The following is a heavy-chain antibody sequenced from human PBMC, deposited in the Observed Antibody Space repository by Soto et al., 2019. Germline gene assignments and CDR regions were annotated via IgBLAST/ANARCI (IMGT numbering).Heavy chain of an antibody. D-gene: IGHD2-15*01. CDR1: WFSLTTSGVG. Sequence: QITLNESGPTLVKPPQTLTLPCTFSWFSLTTSGVGVGWLRQPPGKALEWLPIIYWDVDKRYSPSMKSRLPITRDACKIQEVLPMTNIDPVDTATYYCLYWAEHPRAGYYFDEWGQGTLVTVSS. V-gene: IGHV2-5*02. CDR2: IYWDVDK. CDR3: LYWAEHPRAGYYFDE. J-gene: IGHJ4*02.